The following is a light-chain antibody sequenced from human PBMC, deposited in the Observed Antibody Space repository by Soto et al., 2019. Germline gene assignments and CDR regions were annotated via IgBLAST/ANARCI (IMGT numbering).Light chain of an antibody. J-gene: IGKJ1*01. Sequence: DIQMTQSPSSLSASVGDRVTITCRASQSISTYLNWYQQKPGKAPKLLIYAASSLQSGVPSRFSGYGSGTDFTLTISSLQPEDFATYYCQQSYSTSRTFGQGTKGAIK. CDR3: QQSYSTSRT. CDR2: AAS. V-gene: IGKV1-39*01. CDR1: QSISTY.